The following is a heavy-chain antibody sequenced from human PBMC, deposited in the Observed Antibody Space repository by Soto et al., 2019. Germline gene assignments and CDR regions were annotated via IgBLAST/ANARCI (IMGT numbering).Heavy chain of an antibody. CDR2: IYYSGNT. V-gene: IGHV4-30-4*01. J-gene: IGHJ4*02. CDR1: GDSITSGDYY. CDR3: ASFVGLLWGGVSPADSWGSYYFDN. Sequence: VQLQESGPGLVKPSQTLSLTCTVSGDSITSGDYYWSWIRQPPGKGLEWIGYIYYSGNTNYNPYLKSRVIMSVDTSKNQFSLKLTSVTAADTAVYYCASFVGLLWGGVSPADSWGSYYFDNWGQGTLVTVSS. D-gene: IGHD2-8*01.